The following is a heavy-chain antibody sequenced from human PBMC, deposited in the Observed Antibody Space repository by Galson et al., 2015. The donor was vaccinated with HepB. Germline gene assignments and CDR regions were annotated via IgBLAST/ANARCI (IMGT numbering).Heavy chain of an antibody. D-gene: IGHD1-1*01. CDR3: AEDINWSDPGGLHY. CDR2: ISGSGISGSGGST. V-gene: IGHV3-23*01. Sequence: SLRLSCAASGFTFGSYAMSWVRQAPGKGLEWVSAISGSGISGSGGSTYYADSVKGRFTISRDNSKNTLFLQMNSLRAEDTAIYYCAEDINWSDPGGLHYWGQGTLVTVSS. J-gene: IGHJ4*02. CDR1: GFTFGSYA.